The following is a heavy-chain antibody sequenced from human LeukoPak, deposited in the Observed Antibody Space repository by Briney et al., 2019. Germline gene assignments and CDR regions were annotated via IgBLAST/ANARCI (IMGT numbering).Heavy chain of an antibody. CDR3: ARGRLDIVLVPSTAIDV. D-gene: IGHD2-2*01. V-gene: IGHV1-2*02. J-gene: IGHJ6*04. Sequence: GSVRVSCTASGYTFTNYDINWVRQAPGQGLEWVGWINRNSGGTNYAQTVQGRVTMTRDKSISTAYMELSRLRADDTAVYYCARGRLDIVLVPSTAIDVWGKGTTVTVSS. CDR2: INRNSGGT. CDR1: GYTFTNYD.